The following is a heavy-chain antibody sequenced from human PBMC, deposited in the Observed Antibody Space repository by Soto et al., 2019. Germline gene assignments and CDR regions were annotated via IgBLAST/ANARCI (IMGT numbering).Heavy chain of an antibody. Sequence: EVQLLESGGGLVQPGGSLRLSCAASGFTFSSYAMRWVRQAPGKGLEWVSAISGSGGSTYYADSVKGRFTISRDNSKNRLYLQMNSLRAEDTAVYYFVKDRRFLEWLSDVWGQGNLVTVSS. J-gene: IGHJ4*02. V-gene: IGHV3-23*01. CDR3: VKDRRFLEWLSDV. D-gene: IGHD3-3*01. CDR2: ISGSGGST. CDR1: GFTFSSYA.